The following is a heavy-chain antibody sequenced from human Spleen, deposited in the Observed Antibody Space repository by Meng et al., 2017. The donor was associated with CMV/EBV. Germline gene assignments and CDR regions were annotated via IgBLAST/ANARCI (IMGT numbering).Heavy chain of an antibody. D-gene: IGHD3-16*02. Sequence: GESLKISCAAPEFTFSTYGMNWVRQAPGKGLEWVSYISYSSSTIYYADSVKGRFTISRDNAKNSLFLQMNSLRAEDTAVYYCARQPQGRYSLYYFDSWGRGTLVTVSS. CDR1: EFTFSTYG. V-gene: IGHV3-48*04. CDR2: ISYSSSTI. J-gene: IGHJ4*02. CDR3: ARQPQGRYSLYYFDS.